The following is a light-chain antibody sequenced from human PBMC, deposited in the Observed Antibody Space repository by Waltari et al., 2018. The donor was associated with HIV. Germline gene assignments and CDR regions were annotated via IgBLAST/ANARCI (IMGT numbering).Light chain of an antibody. J-gene: IGKJ2*01. CDR3: QQYETNPYT. CDR2: QAS. V-gene: IGKV1-5*03. CDR1: QTVNRW. Sequence: DIQMTQSPSTLSPSVGDRVTITRRASQTVNRWLAWFQQRPGKAPKLLIYQASNLQNGVPSRFSGSGSGTEFTLTISSLQPDDSATYYCQQYETNPYTFGQGTKLQIK.